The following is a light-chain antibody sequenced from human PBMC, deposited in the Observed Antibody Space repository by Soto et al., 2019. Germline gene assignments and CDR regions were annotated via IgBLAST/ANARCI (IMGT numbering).Light chain of an antibody. CDR3: QQYGSSYPWT. Sequence: EIVLRQSPGTRSLSPGERSTLSCRSIQSVRSNYFAWYQQKPGQAHRLLIYGASSRATGIPDRFSGSGSGTDFTLTIRRLEPEDFAVYYCQQYGSSYPWTFGQGTKVDIK. V-gene: IGKV3-20*01. J-gene: IGKJ1*01. CDR2: GAS. CDR1: QSVRSNY.